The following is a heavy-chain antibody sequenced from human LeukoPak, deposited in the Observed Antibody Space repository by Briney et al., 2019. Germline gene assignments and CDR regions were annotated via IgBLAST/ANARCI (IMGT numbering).Heavy chain of an antibody. Sequence: GGSLRLSCAASGFPFSDYVMHWVRQAPGKGLEWVAVIRYDGNNKYYADSVKGRFTISRDNSKNMLYLQMNSLGTEDTAVYYCARGAGSSGLYYWGQGTLVTVSS. CDR2: IRYDGNNK. CDR1: GFPFSDYV. CDR3: ARGAGSSGLYY. V-gene: IGHV3-30*02. J-gene: IGHJ4*02. D-gene: IGHD6-19*01.